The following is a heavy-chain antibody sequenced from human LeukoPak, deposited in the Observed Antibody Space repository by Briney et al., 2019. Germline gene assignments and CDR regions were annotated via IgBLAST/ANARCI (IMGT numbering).Heavy chain of an antibody. CDR2: IIPILGIA. Sequence: GASVTVSCKASGGTFSSYAISWVRQAPGQGLEWMGRIIPILGIANYAQKFQGRDTITADKSTSTAYMELSSLRAEDTAVYYCARDRRLDGDAFDIWGQGTMVTVSS. D-gene: IGHD6-19*01. J-gene: IGHJ3*02. CDR1: GGTFSSYA. CDR3: ARDRRLDGDAFDI. V-gene: IGHV1-69*04.